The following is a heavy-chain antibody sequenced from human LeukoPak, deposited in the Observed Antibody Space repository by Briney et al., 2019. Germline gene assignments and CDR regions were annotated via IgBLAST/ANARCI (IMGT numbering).Heavy chain of an antibody. CDR1: GSTFSSYA. CDR3: ARDRRSSSWSFPYDY. CDR2: ISYDGSNK. Sequence: PGGSLRLSCAASGSTFSSYAMHWVRQAPGKGLEWVAVISYDGSNKYYADSVKGRFTISRDNSKNTLYLQMNSLRAEDTAVYYCARDRRSSSWSFPYDYWGQGTLVTVSS. J-gene: IGHJ4*02. D-gene: IGHD6-13*01. V-gene: IGHV3-30-3*01.